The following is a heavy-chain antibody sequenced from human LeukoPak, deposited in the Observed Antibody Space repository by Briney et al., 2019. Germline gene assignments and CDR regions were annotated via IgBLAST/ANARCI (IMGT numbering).Heavy chain of an antibody. Sequence: GGSLRLSCAASGFTFSSYAMTWVRQAPRKGLEWVSAISGSGSTYYADSVKGRFTISRDNSKNTPYLQMNSLRAADTAVYYCAKDQRGTSSYTYYFDCWGQGALVTVSS. CDR2: ISGSGST. J-gene: IGHJ4*02. V-gene: IGHV3-23*01. D-gene: IGHD3-16*01. CDR1: GFTFSSYA. CDR3: AKDQRGTSSYTYYFDC.